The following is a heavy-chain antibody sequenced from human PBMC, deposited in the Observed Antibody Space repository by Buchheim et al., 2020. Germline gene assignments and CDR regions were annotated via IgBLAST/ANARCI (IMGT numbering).Heavy chain of an antibody. CDR2: IYPGDSST. V-gene: IGHV5-51*01. CDR1: GYSFSNYW. J-gene: IGHJ4*02. Sequence: EVQLVQSGAEVKKPGESLKISCKGSGYSFSNYWIGWVRQMPGKGLEWMAMIYPGDSSTKYSPSFQAQVTISADKSRSTAFLQWSSLKASDTAMYFCARARGYCSSSSCYDFDCWGQGT. CDR3: ARARGYCSSSSCYDFDC. D-gene: IGHD2-2*01.